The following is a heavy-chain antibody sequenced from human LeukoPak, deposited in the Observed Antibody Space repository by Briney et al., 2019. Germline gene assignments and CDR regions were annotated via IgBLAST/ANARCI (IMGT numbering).Heavy chain of an antibody. J-gene: IGHJ6*02. CDR1: GGSITSYY. CDR2: IYTSRNT. V-gene: IGHV4-4*07. D-gene: IGHD5-24*01. CDR3: ARGQRMDV. Sequence: SETLSLTCAVSGGSITSYYWTWIRQPAGKGLEWIGRIYTSRNTNYNPSLKSRVTMSLDTSKNQLSLKLSSVTAADTAVYYCARGQRMDVWGQGTTVTVSS.